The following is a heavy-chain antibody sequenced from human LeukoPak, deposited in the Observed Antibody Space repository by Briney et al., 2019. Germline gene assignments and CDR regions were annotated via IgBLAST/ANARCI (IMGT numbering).Heavy chain of an antibody. CDR3: ARGNPWDY. J-gene: IGHJ4*02. CDR1: GGSFSGYY. V-gene: IGHV4-34*01. Sequence: SETLSLTCAVYGGSFSGYYWSWIRQPPGKGLEWIGEINHSGSTNYNPSLKSRVSISVDTSKNQFSLKLSSVTAADTAVYYCARGNPWDYWGQGTLVTVSS. CDR2: INHSGST.